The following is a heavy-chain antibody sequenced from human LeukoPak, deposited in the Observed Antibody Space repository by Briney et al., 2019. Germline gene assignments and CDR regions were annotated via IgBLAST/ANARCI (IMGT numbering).Heavy chain of an antibody. V-gene: IGHV4-59*01. CDR2: IFYSGST. Sequence: PSETLSLTCTVSGGSISGYCWSWIRQPPGKGLEWIGYIFYSGSTKYNPSLKSRVTISVDTSKSQFSLSLSSVTAADTAVYYCARGRGWLPYYFDYWGQGTLVTVSS. CDR3: ARGRGWLPYYFDY. J-gene: IGHJ4*02. D-gene: IGHD5-12*01. CDR1: GGSISGYC.